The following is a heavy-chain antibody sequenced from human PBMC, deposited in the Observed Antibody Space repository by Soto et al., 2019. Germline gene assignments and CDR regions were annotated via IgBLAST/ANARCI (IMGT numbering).Heavy chain of an antibody. V-gene: IGHV4-28*01. CDR3: ARHVNLAVAGTGFDS. D-gene: IGHD6-19*01. CDR2: IYYSGTT. Sequence: PSETLSLTCAVSGYSISSSNWWGWIRQPPGKGLEWIGYIYYSGTTYYNPSLKSRVTMSVDTSKNQFSLKLTSVTAVDTAVYYCARHVNLAVAGTGFDSWGRGSLVTVS. CDR1: GYSISSSNW. J-gene: IGHJ4*02.